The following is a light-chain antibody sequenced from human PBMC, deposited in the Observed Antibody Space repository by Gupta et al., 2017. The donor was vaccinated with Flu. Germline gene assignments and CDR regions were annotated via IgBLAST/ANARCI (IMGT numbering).Light chain of an antibody. CDR1: SSNIVIHH. J-gene: IGLJ3*02. CDR3: LTWDDSLGGFNWV. CDR2: DND. V-gene: IGLV1-51*01. Sequence: QSVLTQPPSVSAAPGQKVTISSSGRSSNIVIHHVSWYQQLPGTAPKLLIVDNDKRPSLIPDRFSGATSGTSATLGTTGLQTGDEADYYCLTWDDSLGGFNWVFGGGTKLTVL.